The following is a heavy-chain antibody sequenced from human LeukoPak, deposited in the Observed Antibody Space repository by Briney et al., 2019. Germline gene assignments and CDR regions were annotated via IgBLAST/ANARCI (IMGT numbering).Heavy chain of an antibody. CDR1: GFTFSSYA. V-gene: IGHV3-9*01. Sequence: GGSLRLSCAASGFTFSSYAMSWVRQAPGKGLEWVSGISWNSGSIGYADSVKGRFTISRDNAKNSLYLQMNSLRAEDTALYYCVKDNGRGGNFDYWGQGTLVTVSS. D-gene: IGHD3-16*01. CDR3: VKDNGRGGNFDY. CDR2: ISWNSGSI. J-gene: IGHJ4*02.